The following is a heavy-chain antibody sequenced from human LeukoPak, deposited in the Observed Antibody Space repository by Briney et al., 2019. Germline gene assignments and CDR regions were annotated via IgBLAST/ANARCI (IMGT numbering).Heavy chain of an antibody. V-gene: IGHV3-74*01. Sequence: GGSLRLSCAASGFTFSNYMMHWVRQAPGKGLVWVSRIKSDGITITYADSVKGRFTISRDNAKNTLYLQMNSLRAEDTAVYYCARVTSPAPYWGQGTLVTVSS. CDR2: IKSDGITI. CDR1: GFTFSNYM. J-gene: IGHJ4*02. CDR3: ARVTSPAPY. D-gene: IGHD6-6*01.